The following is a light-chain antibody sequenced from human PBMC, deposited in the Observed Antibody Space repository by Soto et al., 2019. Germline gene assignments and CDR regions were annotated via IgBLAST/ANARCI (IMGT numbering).Light chain of an antibody. V-gene: IGKV3-15*01. Sequence: EIVMTQSPGTLSVSPGDRATLSCRASQSVSSNLAWYQQKPGQAPRLLIYGASARATGIPARFSGSGSGTEFTLTISSLQSEDFAVYYCQQYDNWPPYTFGQGTKLEIK. CDR2: GAS. J-gene: IGKJ2*01. CDR3: QQYDNWPPYT. CDR1: QSVSSN.